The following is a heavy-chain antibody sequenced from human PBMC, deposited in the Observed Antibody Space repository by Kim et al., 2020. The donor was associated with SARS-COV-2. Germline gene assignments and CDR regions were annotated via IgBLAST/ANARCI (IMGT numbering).Heavy chain of an antibody. D-gene: IGHD3-10*01. J-gene: IGHJ4*02. CDR3: ARGWFGQVGDY. V-gene: IGHV3-21*01. CDR1: GFTFNTYT. CDR2: ITVSSTHI. Sequence: GGSLRLSCAASGFTFNTYTMDWVRQAPGKGLEWVSSITVSSTHIYSADSVKGRFTISRDNARNSVYLQMNSLRVDDTAVYYCARGWFGQVGDYWGQGTRVTVSS.